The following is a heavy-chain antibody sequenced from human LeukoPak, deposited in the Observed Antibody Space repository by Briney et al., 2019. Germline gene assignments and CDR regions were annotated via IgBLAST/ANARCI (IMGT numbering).Heavy chain of an antibody. Sequence: SETLSLTCAVYGGSFSGYYWSWIRQPPGKGLEWIGEINHSGSTNYNPSLKSRVTISVDTSKNQFSLKLSSVTAADTAVYYCARGPYYGFWSGYRDYYFDYWGQGTLVTVSS. CDR1: GGSFSGYY. V-gene: IGHV4-34*01. J-gene: IGHJ4*02. CDR3: ARGPYYGFWSGYRDYYFDY. CDR2: INHSGST. D-gene: IGHD3-3*01.